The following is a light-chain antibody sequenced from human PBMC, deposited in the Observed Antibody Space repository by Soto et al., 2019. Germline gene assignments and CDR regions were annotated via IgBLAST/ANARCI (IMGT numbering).Light chain of an antibody. CDR3: QHYNSYSEA. J-gene: IGKJ1*01. Sequence: DFQLTPSPCSLSASVVGRFTSTFLASRTISSCLAWYQQKPGKAPKLLIYKASTLESGVPARFSGSGSGTEFTLTISSLQPDDFATYYCQHYNSYSEAFGQGTKVDIK. CDR1: RTISSC. V-gene: IGKV1-5*03. CDR2: KAS.